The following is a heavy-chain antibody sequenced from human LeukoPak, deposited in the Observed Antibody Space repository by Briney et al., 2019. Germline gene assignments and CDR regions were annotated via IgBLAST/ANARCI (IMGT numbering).Heavy chain of an antibody. D-gene: IGHD6-19*01. CDR1: GYTFIGHY. CDR2: INPGGGST. V-gene: IGHV1-46*01. J-gene: IGHJ4*02. CDR3: ASDGYSSGWYVLDY. Sequence: ASVKVFCKASGYTFIGHYMHWVRQAPGQGLEWMGIINPGGGSTSYAQKFQGRVTMTRDTSTSTVYMELSSLRSEDTAVYYCASDGYSSGWYVLDYWGQGTLVTVSS.